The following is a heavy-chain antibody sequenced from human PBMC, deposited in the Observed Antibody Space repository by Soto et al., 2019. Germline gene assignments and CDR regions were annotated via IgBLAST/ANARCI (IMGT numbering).Heavy chain of an antibody. Sequence: EVQLVESGGGLVQPGGSLRLSCAASGFTVSSNYMSWVRKAPGKGLEWVSVIYSGGSTYYADSVKGRFTISRDNSKNTLYLQMNSLRAEDTAVYYCARVSVPNGILIDYGGQGTLVTVSS. CDR2: IYSGGST. J-gene: IGHJ4*02. CDR3: ARVSVPNGILIDY. D-gene: IGHD2-8*01. CDR1: GFTVSSNY. V-gene: IGHV3-66*01.